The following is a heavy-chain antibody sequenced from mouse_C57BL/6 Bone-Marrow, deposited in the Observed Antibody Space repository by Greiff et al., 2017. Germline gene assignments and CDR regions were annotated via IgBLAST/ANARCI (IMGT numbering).Heavy chain of an antibody. CDR3: AREGIYYETLYAMDY. D-gene: IGHD2-4*01. V-gene: IGHV1-66*01. CDR1: GYSFTSYY. CDR2: IYPGSGNT. Sequence: VQLQESGPELVKPGASVKISCKASGYSFTSYYIHWVKQRPGQGLEWIGWIYPGSGNTKYNEKFKGKATLTADTSSSTAYMQLSSLTSEDSAVYYCAREGIYYETLYAMDYWGQGTSVTGSS. J-gene: IGHJ4*01.